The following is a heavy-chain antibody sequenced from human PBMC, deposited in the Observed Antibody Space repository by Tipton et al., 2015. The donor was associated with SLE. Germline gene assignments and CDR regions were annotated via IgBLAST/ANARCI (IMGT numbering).Heavy chain of an antibody. CDR2: IYYSGST. J-gene: IGHJ4*02. V-gene: IGHV4-39*07. CDR1: GGSISSSSYY. CDR3: ARGYCGSTSCYRVYYYFDY. Sequence: TLSLTCTVSGGSISSSSYYWGWIRQPPGKGLEWIGSIYYSGSTYYNPSLKSRVTISVDTSKNQFSLKLSSVTAADTAVYYCARGYCGSTSCYRVYYYFDYWGQGTLVTVSS. D-gene: IGHD2-2*02.